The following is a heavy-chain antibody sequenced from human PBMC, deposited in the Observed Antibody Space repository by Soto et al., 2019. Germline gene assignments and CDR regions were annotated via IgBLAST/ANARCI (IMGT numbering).Heavy chain of an antibody. Sequence: ASVKVSCKTSGYTFTNYGINWVRQAPGQGLEWMGWINPYNGKTSSAQRLQGRVSMTTDTSTSAAYMDLRSLRSDDTAVYCCARGSSTVAFHSWLQGTLVTVSS. V-gene: IGHV1-18*01. CDR1: GYTFTNYG. D-gene: IGHD6-13*01. CDR3: ARGSSTVAFHS. CDR2: INPYNGKT. J-gene: IGHJ4*02.